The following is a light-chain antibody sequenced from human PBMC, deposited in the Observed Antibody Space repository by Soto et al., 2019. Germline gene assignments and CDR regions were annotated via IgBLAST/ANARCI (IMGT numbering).Light chain of an antibody. J-gene: IGKJ1*01. CDR1: QSMSNW. CDR3: QEYNSGT. CDR2: KAS. Sequence: QMTQSPSTLSASVGDRVTITCRASQSMSNWLTWYQQKAGKAPKLLIYKASSLESGVPSRFSGSGSGTEFTLTISSLQPDDFATYYCQEYNSGTFGQGTKVEFK. V-gene: IGKV1-5*03.